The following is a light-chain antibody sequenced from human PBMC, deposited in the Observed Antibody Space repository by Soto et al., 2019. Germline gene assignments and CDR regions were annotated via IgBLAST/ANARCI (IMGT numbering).Light chain of an antibody. V-gene: IGKV3-20*01. Sequence: EIVLTQSPGTLSLSPGERATLSCRASQTVTSNYLAWYQQKPGQAPRLLIYGASSRATGIPDRFSGSGSGTDFTLSISRLEPEDFAVFYCQQYDSSPFTFGPGTTVDIK. CDR3: QQYDSSPFT. CDR2: GAS. J-gene: IGKJ3*01. CDR1: QTVTSNY.